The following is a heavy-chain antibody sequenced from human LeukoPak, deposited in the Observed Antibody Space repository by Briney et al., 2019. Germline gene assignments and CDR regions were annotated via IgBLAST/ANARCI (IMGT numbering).Heavy chain of an antibody. D-gene: IGHD6-13*01. V-gene: IGHV3-7*01. Sequence: PGGSLRLSRAASGFTFSSYWMSWVRQAPGKGLEWVANIKQDGSEKYYVDSVKGRFTISRDSAKNSLYLQMNSLRAEDTAVYYCARDGVGSSWYADVDYFDYWGQGTLVTVSS. CDR2: IKQDGSEK. CDR3: ARDGVGSSWYADVDYFDY. J-gene: IGHJ4*02. CDR1: GFTFSSYW.